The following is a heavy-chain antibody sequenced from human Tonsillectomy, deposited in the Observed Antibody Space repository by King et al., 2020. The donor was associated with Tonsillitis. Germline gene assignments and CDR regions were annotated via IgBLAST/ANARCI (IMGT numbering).Heavy chain of an antibody. V-gene: IGHV3-7*03. CDR3: VRGGKRITMLLVLKGGGVDYGMDV. Sequence: QLVQSGGGLVQPGGSLRLSCAASGFTFSSYWMNWVRQAPGKGLEWVANIKQDGSETYYVDSVKGRFTISRDNAKNSLYLQMNSLRAEDTAVYYCVRGGKRITMLLVLKGGGVDYGMDVWGQGTTVTVSS. D-gene: IGHD3-22*01. CDR1: GFTFSSYW. CDR2: IKQDGSET. J-gene: IGHJ6*02.